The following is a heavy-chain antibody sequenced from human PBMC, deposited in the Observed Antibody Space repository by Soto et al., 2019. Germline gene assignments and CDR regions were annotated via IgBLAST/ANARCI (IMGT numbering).Heavy chain of an antibody. V-gene: IGHV1-3*01. Sequence: ASVKVSCKASGYTFTSYAMHWVRQAPGQRLEWMGWINAGHGNTKYSQKFQGRVTITRDTSTSTAYMELSSLRSEDTAVYYCARPLFRYSSPPRQNNWFAPWGQETMVTVSS. CDR2: INAGHGNT. CDR3: ARPLFRYSSPPRQNNWFAP. D-gene: IGHD6-13*01. J-gene: IGHJ5*02. CDR1: GYTFTSYA.